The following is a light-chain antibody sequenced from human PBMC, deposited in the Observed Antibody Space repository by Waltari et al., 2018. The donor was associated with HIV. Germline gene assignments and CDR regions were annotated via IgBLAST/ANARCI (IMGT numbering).Light chain of an antibody. Sequence: QSVLTQPPSVSAAPGQKVTISCSGSSSDIGINFVSWYQQLPGTAPKLLIYENDKRPSDIPDRFSGSKSGTSATLGITGLQTGDEADYYCGAWHNGLSAYVFATGTKVTVL. J-gene: IGLJ1*01. V-gene: IGLV1-51*02. CDR2: END. CDR1: SSDIGINF. CDR3: GAWHNGLSAYV.